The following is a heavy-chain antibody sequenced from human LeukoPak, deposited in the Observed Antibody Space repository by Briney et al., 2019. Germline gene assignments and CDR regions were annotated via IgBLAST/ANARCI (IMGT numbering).Heavy chain of an antibody. CDR1: GYTFTGCY. CDR3: ASSYYYDSSGYWSALYHDAFDI. D-gene: IGHD3-22*01. V-gene: IGHV1-2*02. Sequence: ASVKVSCEDCGYTFTGCYVHWVPEAPGQGLEWRGWINPKRGGTQYAQKLRGRVTMTRDTSISTAYMELSRLRSDDTAVYYCASSYYYDSSGYWSALYHDAFDIWGQGTMVTVSS. J-gene: IGHJ3*02. CDR2: INPKRGGT.